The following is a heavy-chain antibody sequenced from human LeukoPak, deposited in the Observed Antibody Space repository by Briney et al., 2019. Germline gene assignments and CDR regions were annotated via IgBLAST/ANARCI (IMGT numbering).Heavy chain of an antibody. CDR3: ARVGEYYDILTGYYWDSVFDY. CDR1: GGSISSGSYY. J-gene: IGHJ4*02. CDR2: IYTSGST. Sequence: SETLSLTCTVSGGSISSGSYYWSWIRQPAGKGLEWIGRIYTSGSTNYNPSLKSRVTISVDASKNQFSLKLSSVTAADTAVYYCARVGEYYDILTGYYWDSVFDYWGQGTLVTVSS. V-gene: IGHV4-61*02. D-gene: IGHD3-9*01.